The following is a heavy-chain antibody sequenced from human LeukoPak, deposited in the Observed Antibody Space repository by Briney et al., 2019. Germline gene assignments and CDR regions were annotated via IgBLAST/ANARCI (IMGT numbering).Heavy chain of an antibody. CDR1: GFTVSTNY. Sequence: PGGSLRLSCAASGFTVSTNYMSWVRQAPGEGLEWVSVIYSGGNTYYADSVKGRFTISRDNSKDTLYLQMNSPRHEDTAVYYCAASRSGVDYWGQGTLVTVSS. V-gene: IGHV3-53*01. CDR3: AASRSGVDY. J-gene: IGHJ4*02. CDR2: IYSGGNT. D-gene: IGHD3-10*01.